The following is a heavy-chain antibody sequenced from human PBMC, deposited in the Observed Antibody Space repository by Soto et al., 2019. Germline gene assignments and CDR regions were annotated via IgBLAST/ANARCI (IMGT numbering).Heavy chain of an antibody. CDR2: TYYRSKWYN. V-gene: IGHV6-1*01. D-gene: IGHD6-13*01. CDR1: GDSVSSNSAA. CDR3: ARGEAAAGPLDY. J-gene: IGHJ4*02. Sequence: PSQTLSLPCTISGDSVSSNSAAWNFIRQSPSRGLEWLGRTYYRSKWYNDYAVSVKSRITINPDTSKNQFSLQLNSVTPEDTAVYYCARGEAAAGPLDYWGQGTLVTVSS.